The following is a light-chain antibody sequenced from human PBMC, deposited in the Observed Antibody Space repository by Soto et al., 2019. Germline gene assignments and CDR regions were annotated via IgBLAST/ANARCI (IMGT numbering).Light chain of an antibody. CDR3: QRSSTTSGT. J-gene: IGKJ1*01. CDR2: AAS. V-gene: IGKV1-27*01. CDR1: HDISNY. Sequence: DIQMTQSPSSLSASVGDRVTITCRASHDISNYLVWYQQKPGRVPKLLIYAASALQSGVPSRFSGGGSGTDLTLTISSLQPEDVATYYCQRSSTTSGTLGQGTKVEIK.